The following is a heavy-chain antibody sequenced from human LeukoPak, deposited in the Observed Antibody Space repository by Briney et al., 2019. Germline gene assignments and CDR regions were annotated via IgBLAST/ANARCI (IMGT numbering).Heavy chain of an antibody. CDR3: AGRADIVATAGGEGDYFDY. V-gene: IGHV4-39*07. CDR2: IYYTGST. CDR1: GGSIGGSSYY. Sequence: PSETLSLTCTVSGGSIGGSSYYWACIRQPPGKGLEWIGNIYYTGSTYYNPSLKTRVTISVDTSKNQFSLKLSSVTAADTAVYYCAGRADIVATAGGEGDYFDYWGQGTLVTVSS. D-gene: IGHD5-12*01. J-gene: IGHJ4*02.